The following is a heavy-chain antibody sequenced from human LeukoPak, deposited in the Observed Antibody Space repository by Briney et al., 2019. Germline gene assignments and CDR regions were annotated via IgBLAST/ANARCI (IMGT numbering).Heavy chain of an antibody. CDR3: VKDSWIQLWPGLLY. CDR1: GFTFSSYA. J-gene: IGHJ4*02. V-gene: IGHV3-64D*06. CDR2: ISSNGGST. D-gene: IGHD5-18*01. Sequence: HGGSLRLSCSASGFTFSSYAMHWVRQAPGKGLEYVSAISSNGGSTYYADSVKGRFTISRDNSKNTLYPQMSSLRAEDTAVYYCVKDSWIQLWPGLLYWGQGTLVTVSS.